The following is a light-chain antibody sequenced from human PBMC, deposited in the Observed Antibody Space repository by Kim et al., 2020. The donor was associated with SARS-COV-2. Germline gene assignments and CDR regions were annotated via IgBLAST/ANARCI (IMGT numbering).Light chain of an antibody. Sequence: GKTLTISCTGSSGSIARNDVQWYQQRLGSAPTTVIYEDSKRPSGVPDRFSGSIDTASNSASLTISGLKTEDEADYYCQSYDNGNQVFGGGTQLTVL. V-gene: IGLV6-57*02. CDR3: QSYDNGNQV. CDR2: EDS. J-gene: IGLJ3*02. CDR1: SGSIARND.